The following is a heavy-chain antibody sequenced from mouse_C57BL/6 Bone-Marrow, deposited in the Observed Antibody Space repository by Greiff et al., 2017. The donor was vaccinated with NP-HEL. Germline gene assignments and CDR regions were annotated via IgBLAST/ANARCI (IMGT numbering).Heavy chain of an antibody. D-gene: IGHD2-2*01. V-gene: IGHV1-82*01. CDR3: ACMVSDY. CDR1: GYAFSSSW. J-gene: IGHJ2*01. CDR2: IYPGDGDT. Sequence: VQVVESGPELVKPGASVKISCKASGYAFSSSWMNWVKQRPGKGLEWIGRIYPGDGDTNYNGKFKGKATLTADKSSSTAYMQLSSLTSEDSAVYFCACMVSDYWGQGTTLTVSS.